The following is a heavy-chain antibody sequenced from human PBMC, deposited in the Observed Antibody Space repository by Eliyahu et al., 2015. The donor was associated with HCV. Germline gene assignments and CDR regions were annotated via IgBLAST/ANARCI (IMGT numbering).Heavy chain of an antibody. CDR2: ISGDATAT. J-gene: IGHJ4*02. Sequence: EVQLVESGGVVVQPGGSLRLXXAASGFTFDXYAMPWVRQGPGKGXEXVSFISGDATATYXADSVRGRFTISRDNSKDSLFLQMDSLTTEDTALYYCAKDPRGYTSAYYFDYWGQGTLVTVSS. CDR1: GFTFDXYA. V-gene: IGHV3-43*01. CDR3: AKDPRGYTSAYYFDY. D-gene: IGHD5-18*01.